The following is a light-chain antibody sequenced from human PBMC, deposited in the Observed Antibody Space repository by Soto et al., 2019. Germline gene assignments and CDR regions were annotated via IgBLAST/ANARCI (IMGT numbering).Light chain of an antibody. V-gene: IGKV3-20*01. J-gene: IGKJ4*01. Sequence: ILLTHSPGTLSLSQGERATLSCRASQSVSSSDLAWYQQKPGQAPRLLIYGASSRATGSPDRLSGSGAGTDFTLTSSRLEPEDFAVYYCQQCEGSPRRTCGGGNKLEIK. CDR2: GAS. CDR3: QQCEGSPRRT. CDR1: QSVSSSD.